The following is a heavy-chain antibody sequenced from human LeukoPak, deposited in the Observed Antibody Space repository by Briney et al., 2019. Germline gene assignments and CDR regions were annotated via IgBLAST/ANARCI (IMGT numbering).Heavy chain of an antibody. V-gene: IGHV3-23*01. Sequence: GGSLRLSCVASGFTFSRYAMRCVRQAPGKGLEWVSGIGAAGSGTYYADSGKGRFTISRDNSKNTLYLQRNSLRGEDTAVYYCAKKGGGGYFDYWGQGILVTVSS. J-gene: IGHJ4*02. CDR2: IGAAGSGT. CDR1: GFTFSRYA. CDR3: AKKGGGGYFDY. D-gene: IGHD3-16*01.